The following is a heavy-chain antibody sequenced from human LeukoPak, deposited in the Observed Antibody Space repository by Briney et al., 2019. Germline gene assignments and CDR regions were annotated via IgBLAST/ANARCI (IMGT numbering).Heavy chain of an antibody. J-gene: IGHJ4*02. Sequence: PGGSLRLSCAASGFTFNTHAMIWVRQAPGKGREWVSGINGNGASTYYSDSVKGRFTISRDKSKNTLYLQMSSLRAEDTAIYYCAKDQGYSYYYLDYWGQGTLVTVSS. CDR2: INGNGAST. V-gene: IGHV3-23*01. D-gene: IGHD5-18*01. CDR3: AKDQGYSYYYLDY. CDR1: GFTFNTHA.